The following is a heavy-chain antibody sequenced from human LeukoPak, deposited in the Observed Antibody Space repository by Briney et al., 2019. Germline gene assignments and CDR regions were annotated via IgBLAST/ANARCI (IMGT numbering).Heavy chain of an antibody. J-gene: IGHJ6*03. Sequence: GGSLRLSCAASGFTFSSYGMHWVRQAPGKGLEWVAVIWYDGRNKYYADSVKGRFTISRDNSKNTLYLQMNSLRAEDTAVYYCAKENRPYLEWLLPRHYYYYMDVWGKGTTVTVSS. CDR1: GFTFSSYG. CDR3: AKENRPYLEWLLPRHYYYYMDV. CDR2: IWYDGRNK. D-gene: IGHD3-3*01. V-gene: IGHV3-33*06.